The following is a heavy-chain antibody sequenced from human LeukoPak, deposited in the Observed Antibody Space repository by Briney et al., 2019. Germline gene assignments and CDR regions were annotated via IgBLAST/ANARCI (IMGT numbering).Heavy chain of an antibody. V-gene: IGHV4-34*01. Sequence: PSETLSLTCAVYGGSFSGYYWSWIRQPPGKGLEWIGEINQSGSTNYNPSLKSRVTISVDTSKNQFSLKLSSVTAADTAVYYCAAQDYPYGMDVWGQGTTVTVSS. CDR1: GGSFSGYY. D-gene: IGHD4/OR15-4a*01. J-gene: IGHJ6*02. CDR2: INQSGST. CDR3: AAQDYPYGMDV.